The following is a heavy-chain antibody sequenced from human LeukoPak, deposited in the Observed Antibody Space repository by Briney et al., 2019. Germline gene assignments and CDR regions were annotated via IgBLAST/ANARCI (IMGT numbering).Heavy chain of an antibody. V-gene: IGHV4-59*01. CDR2: IYYAGNT. CDR1: GGSISSYY. J-gene: IGHJ4*02. CDR3: ARGPGSPSGDNYGRPLDY. Sequence: PSETLSLTCTVSGGSISSYYWSWIRQPPGKGLEYIGYIYYAGNTNYNPSLNSRVTISVDTSKKQFSLKLNSVTAADTAVYFCARGPGSPSGDNYGRPLDYWGQGTLVTVSS. D-gene: IGHD5-18*01.